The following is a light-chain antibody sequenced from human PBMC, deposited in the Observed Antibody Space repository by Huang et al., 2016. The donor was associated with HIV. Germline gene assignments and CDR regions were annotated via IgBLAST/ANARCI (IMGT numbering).Light chain of an antibody. J-gene: IGKJ3*01. CDR2: DAS. CDR3: QQNSATAHFT. CDR1: QSIDTF. V-gene: IGKV1-39*01. Sequence: DIQMTQSPSSLSASIGDRVTLTFRASQSIDTFLNWYQSKQGEAPKRLIYDASTLQSVVPSRCSGSGSGTDYILTINSLQPEDFGTYYCQQNSATAHFTFGPGTKVDIK.